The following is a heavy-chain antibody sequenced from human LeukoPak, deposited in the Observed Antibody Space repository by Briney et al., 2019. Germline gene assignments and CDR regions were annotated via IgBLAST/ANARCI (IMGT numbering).Heavy chain of an antibody. J-gene: IGHJ4*02. CDR2: INSDGSWT. CDR3: VSFYETY. V-gene: IGHV3-74*01. CDR1: GNYW. Sequence: GESLRLSCAASGNYWMHWVRQAPGKGLVWVSHINSDGSWTSYADSVKGRFTISKDNAKNTVYLQMNNLRAEDTAVYYCVSFYETYWGRGTLVTVYS. D-gene: IGHD2-2*01.